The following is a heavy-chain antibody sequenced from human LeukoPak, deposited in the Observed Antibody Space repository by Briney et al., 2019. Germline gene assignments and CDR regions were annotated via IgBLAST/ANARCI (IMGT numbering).Heavy chain of an antibody. Sequence: GGSLRLSCAASGFTFSSYSMNWVRQAPGKGLEWVSSISSSSSYIYYADSAKGRFTISRDNAKNSLYLQMNSLRAEDTAVYYCARDFPLWWSGYYTTYYFDYWGQGTLVTVSS. CDR2: ISSSSSYI. J-gene: IGHJ4*02. CDR1: GFTFSSYS. CDR3: ARDFPLWWSGYYTTYYFDY. V-gene: IGHV3-21*01. D-gene: IGHD3-3*01.